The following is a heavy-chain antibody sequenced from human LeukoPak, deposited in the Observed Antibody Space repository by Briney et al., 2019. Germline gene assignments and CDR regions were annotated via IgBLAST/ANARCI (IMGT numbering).Heavy chain of an antibody. J-gene: IGHJ3*02. CDR2: IYYTGRT. CDR3: ARHDYFYDSSDYHAAFDI. CDR1: GGSISSYY. Sequence: PSETLSLTCTVSGGSISSYYWSWIRQPPGKGLEWIGYIYYTGRTNYNPSLMSRVTMSLDTSKNQFSLTLSSVTAADTAVYYCARHDYFYDSSDYHAAFDIWGQGTMVTVSS. D-gene: IGHD3-22*01. V-gene: IGHV4-59*08.